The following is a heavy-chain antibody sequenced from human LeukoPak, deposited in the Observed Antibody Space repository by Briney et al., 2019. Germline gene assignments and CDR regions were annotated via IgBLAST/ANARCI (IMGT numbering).Heavy chain of an antibody. V-gene: IGHV3-7*01. Sequence: GGSLRLSCAAPGFTFSSYWMSWVRQAPGKGLEWVANIKQDGSEKYYVDSVKGRFTISRDNAKNSLYLQMNSLRAEDTAVYYCARDWAYDILTGPNWFDPWGQGTLVTVSS. CDR2: IKQDGSEK. CDR3: ARDWAYDILTGPNWFDP. CDR1: GFTFSSYW. J-gene: IGHJ5*02. D-gene: IGHD3-9*01.